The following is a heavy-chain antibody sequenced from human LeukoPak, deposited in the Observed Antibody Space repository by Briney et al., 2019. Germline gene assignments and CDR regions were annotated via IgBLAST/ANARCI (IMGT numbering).Heavy chain of an antibody. Sequence: GGSLRLSCAASGFTFSSYWMSWVRQAPGKGLEWVANIKQDGREKDYVDSVKGRFTISRDNAKNSLYLQMNSLRAEDTAVYYCARDTKPSIAVAGTKPYYFDYWGQGTLVTVSS. J-gene: IGHJ4*02. D-gene: IGHD6-19*01. CDR2: IKQDGREK. CDR3: ARDTKPSIAVAGTKPYYFDY. V-gene: IGHV3-7*01. CDR1: GFTFSSYW.